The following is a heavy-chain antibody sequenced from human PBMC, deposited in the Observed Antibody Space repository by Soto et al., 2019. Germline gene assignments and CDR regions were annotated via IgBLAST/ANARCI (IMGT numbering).Heavy chain of an antibody. CDR1: GFTFSSYA. CDR2: ISGSGGST. V-gene: IGHV3-23*01. D-gene: IGHD3-10*01. CDR3: AKVQWAGLLWFGELFL. J-gene: IGHJ4*02. Sequence: QPGGSLRLSCAASGFTFSSYAMSWVRQAPGKGLEWVSAISGSGGSTYYADSVKGRFTISRDNSKNTLYLQMNSLRAEDTAVYYCAKVQWAGLLWFGELFLWGQGTLVTVSS.